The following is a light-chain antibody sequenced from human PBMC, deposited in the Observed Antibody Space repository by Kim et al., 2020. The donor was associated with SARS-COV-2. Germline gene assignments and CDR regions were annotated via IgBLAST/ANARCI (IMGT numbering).Light chain of an antibody. Sequence: SSPGESATLSCMASRSVSSYLAWYQQTPGQAPRLLIYDASNRATGIPARFSGSGSGTDFTLTISRLEPEDFALYYCQQRGTWPPTFGQGTKVDIK. CDR3: QQRGTWPPT. J-gene: IGKJ1*01. CDR1: RSVSSY. V-gene: IGKV3-11*01. CDR2: DAS.